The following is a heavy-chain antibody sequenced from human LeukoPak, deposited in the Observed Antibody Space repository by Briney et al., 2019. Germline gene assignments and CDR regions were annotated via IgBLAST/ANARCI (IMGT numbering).Heavy chain of an antibody. J-gene: IGHJ6*02. CDR1: GYTFTGYY. CDR3: ARSGVAAAGTLPGYYYGMDV. CDR2: INPNSGGT. V-gene: IGHV1-2*04. D-gene: IGHD6-13*01. Sequence: ASVKVSCKASGYTFTGYYMHWVRQAPGQGLEGMGWINPNSGGTNYAQKFQGWVTMTRDTSISTAYMELSRLRSDDTAVYYCARSGVAAAGTLPGYYYGMDVWGQGTTVTVSS.